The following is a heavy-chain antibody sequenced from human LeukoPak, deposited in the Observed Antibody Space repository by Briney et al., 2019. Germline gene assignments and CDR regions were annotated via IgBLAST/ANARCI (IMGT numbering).Heavy chain of an antibody. CDR1: GGSISSSSYS. Sequence: SETLSLTCTVSGGSISSSSYSWGWIRQPPGKGLEWIGSIYYSGSTYYNPSLKSPLTISVDTSKNQFSLKLSSVTAADTAVYYCARAGYYGSGSYSPFDYWGQGTLVTVSS. CDR2: IYYSGST. J-gene: IGHJ4*02. V-gene: IGHV4-39*01. D-gene: IGHD3-10*01. CDR3: ARAGYYGSGSYSPFDY.